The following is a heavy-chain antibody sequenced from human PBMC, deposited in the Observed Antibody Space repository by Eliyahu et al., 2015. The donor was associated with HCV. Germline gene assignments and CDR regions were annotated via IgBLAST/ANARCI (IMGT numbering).Heavy chain of an antibody. CDR2: INSDGSST. CDR1: GFTFSSYW. Sequence: EVQLVESGGGLLQPGGSXRLXCAASGFTFSSYWMHWVRQAPGKGLVWVSRINSDGSSTSYADSVKGRFTISRDNAKNTLYLQMNSLRAEDTAVYYCVRDIDPATFDQWGQGALVTVSS. J-gene: IGHJ4*02. CDR3: VRDIDPATFDQ. V-gene: IGHV3-74*01. D-gene: IGHD3-9*01.